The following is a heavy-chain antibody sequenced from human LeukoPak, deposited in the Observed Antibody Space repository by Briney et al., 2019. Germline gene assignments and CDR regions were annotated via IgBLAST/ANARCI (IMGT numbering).Heavy chain of an antibody. CDR1: GFTFSSYA. J-gene: IGHJ4*02. Sequence: GGSLRLSCAASGFTFSSYAMSWVRQAPGKGLEWVSAISGSGGSTYYADSVKGRFTISRDNSKNSLYLQMNSLRAEDTAVYYCARAHPIAVAGTLVFPPPFDYWGQGTLVTVSS. CDR3: ARAHPIAVAGTLVFPPPFDY. CDR2: ISGSGGST. D-gene: IGHD6-19*01. V-gene: IGHV3-23*01.